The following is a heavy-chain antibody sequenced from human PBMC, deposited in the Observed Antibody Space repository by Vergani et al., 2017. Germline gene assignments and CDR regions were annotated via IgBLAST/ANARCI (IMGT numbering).Heavy chain of an antibody. CDR1: GASLSSYF. CDR2: VHTDGTA. Sequence: VQLPESGPGLLKPSETLSLTCSVSGASLSSYFWSWIRQPAGKGLEWLGRVHTDGTAYYNPSLRTRVRLSADLSQSQFSLKMTSLTAADTAVYFCARDQWDDDGPRGWFAPWGQGILVTVSS. CDR3: ARDQWDDDGPRGWFAP. D-gene: IGHD5-24*01. V-gene: IGHV4-4*07. J-gene: IGHJ5*02.